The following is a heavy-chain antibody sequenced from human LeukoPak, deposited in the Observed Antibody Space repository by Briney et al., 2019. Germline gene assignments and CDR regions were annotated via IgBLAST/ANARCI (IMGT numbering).Heavy chain of an antibody. J-gene: IGHJ6*03. V-gene: IGHV1-2*02. CDR3: ARYDFWSGYPMDV. Sequence: ASVKVSCRASGYTFTGYYMHWVRQAPGQGLEWMGWINPNSGGTNYAQKFQGRVTMTRDTSISTAYMELRSPRSDDTAVYYCARYDFWSGYPMDVWGKGTTVTVSS. CDR2: INPNSGGT. CDR1: GYTFTGYY. D-gene: IGHD3-3*01.